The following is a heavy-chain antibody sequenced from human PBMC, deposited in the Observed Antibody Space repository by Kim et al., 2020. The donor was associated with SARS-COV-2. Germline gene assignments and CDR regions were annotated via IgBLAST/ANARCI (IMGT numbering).Heavy chain of an antibody. CDR1: GGSISSSSYY. CDR2: IYYSGST. Sequence: SETLSLTCTVSGGSISSSSYYWGWIRQPPGKGLEWIGSIYYSGSTYYNPSLKSRVTISVDTSKNQFSLKLSSVTAADTAVYYCARQATFRWFDPWGQGTLVTVSS. D-gene: IGHD5-12*01. CDR3: ARQATFRWFDP. V-gene: IGHV4-39*01. J-gene: IGHJ5*02.